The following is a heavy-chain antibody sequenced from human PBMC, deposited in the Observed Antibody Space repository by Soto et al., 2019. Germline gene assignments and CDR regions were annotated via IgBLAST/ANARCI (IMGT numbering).Heavy chain of an antibody. V-gene: IGHV1-18*01. D-gene: IGHD3-3*01. J-gene: IGHJ6*02. CDR3: ASWPADMDFWSGYHLYYYYGMDV. Sequence: QVQLVQSGAEVKKPGASVKVSCKASGYTFTSYGISWVRQAPGQGLEWMGWISAYNGNTNYAQKLQGRVTMTTDTSTSTDYMELRSLGSDDTAVYYCASWPADMDFWSGYHLYYYYGMDVWGQGTTVTVSS. CDR2: ISAYNGNT. CDR1: GYTFTSYG.